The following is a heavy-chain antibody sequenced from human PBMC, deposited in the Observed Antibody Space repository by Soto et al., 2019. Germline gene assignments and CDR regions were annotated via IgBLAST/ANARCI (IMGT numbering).Heavy chain of an antibody. V-gene: IGHV1-69*06. D-gene: IGHD6-19*01. J-gene: IGHJ3*02. CDR1: GGTFSSYA. CDR3: AGSGWLPDAFDI. CDR2: IIPIFGTA. Sequence: QVQLVQSGAEVKKPGSSVKVSCKASGGTFSSYAISWVRQAPGQGLEWMGGIIPIFGTANYEQKFQARVTITADKSMSKAYLELRSLISEDTAVYYCAGSGWLPDAFDIWGEGTMVTV.